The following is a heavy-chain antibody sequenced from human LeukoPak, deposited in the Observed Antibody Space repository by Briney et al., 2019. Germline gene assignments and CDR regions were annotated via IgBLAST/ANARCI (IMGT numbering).Heavy chain of an antibody. D-gene: IGHD4-23*01. Sequence: NPSETLSLTCAVSGGSISSSNWWSWVRQPPGKGLEWIGEIYHSGSTNYNPSLKSRVTISVDKSKNQFSLKLSSVTAADTAVYYCARDGAGFPASNSGDYWGQGTLVTVSS. CDR3: ARDGAGFPASNSGDY. J-gene: IGHJ4*02. CDR1: GGSISSSNW. V-gene: IGHV4-4*02. CDR2: IYHSGST.